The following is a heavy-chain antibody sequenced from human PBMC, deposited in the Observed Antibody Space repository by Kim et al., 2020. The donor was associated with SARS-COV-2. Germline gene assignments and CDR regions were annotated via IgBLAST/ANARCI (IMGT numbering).Heavy chain of an antibody. V-gene: IGHV3-11*03. Sequence: GGSLRLSCAASGFTFSDYYMSCIRQAPGKGLEWVSYISSSSSYTNYADSVKGRFTISRDNAKNSLYLQMNSLRAEDTAVYYCARVYSSGWYYFDYWGQGTLVTVSS. CDR3: ARVYSSGWYYFDY. J-gene: IGHJ4*02. D-gene: IGHD6-19*01. CDR1: GFTFSDYY. CDR2: ISSSSSYT.